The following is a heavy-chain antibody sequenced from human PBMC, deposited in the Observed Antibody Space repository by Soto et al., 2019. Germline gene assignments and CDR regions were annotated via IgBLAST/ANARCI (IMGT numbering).Heavy chain of an antibody. CDR1: GGSISSGGYY. D-gene: IGHD2-2*02. J-gene: IGHJ5*02. CDR3: ARVNIVVVPAAKPSPGWFDP. CDR2: IYYSGST. Sequence: SETLSLTCTVSGGSISSGGYYWSWIRQHPGKGLEWIGYIYYSGSTYYNPSLKSRVTISVDTSKNQFSLKLSSVTAADTAVYYCARVNIVVVPAAKPSPGWFDPWGQGTLVTVSS. V-gene: IGHV4-31*03.